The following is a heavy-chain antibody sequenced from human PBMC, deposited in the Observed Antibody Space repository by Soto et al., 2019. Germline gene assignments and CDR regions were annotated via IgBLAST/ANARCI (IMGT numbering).Heavy chain of an antibody. CDR3: ARHHWPTTSENGFDP. D-gene: IGHD5-12*01. CDR1: GYTFFTYD. V-gene: IGHV1-18*01. CDR2: ISTYSGDT. J-gene: IGHJ5*02. Sequence: ASVKVSCKTSGYTFFTYDISWVRQAPGQGLEWMGWISTYSGDTKYAQKFQGRVTMTTDTSTTTAYLELRSLRSDDTAVYYCARHHWPTTSENGFDPWGQGTLVTVSS.